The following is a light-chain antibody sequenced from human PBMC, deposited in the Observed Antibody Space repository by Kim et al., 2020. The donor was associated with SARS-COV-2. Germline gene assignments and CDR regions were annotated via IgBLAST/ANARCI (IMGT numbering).Light chain of an antibody. J-gene: IGKJ1*01. CDR3: QQYGNSPPWT. CDR2: GAS. Sequence: PGERATLSCRASQSISSNFLAWYQQKPGQAPRLLIYGASSRATGIPDRFSGSGSGTDFTLTISRLEPEDSAVYYCQQYGNSPPWTFGQGTKV. V-gene: IGKV3-20*01. CDR1: QSISSNF.